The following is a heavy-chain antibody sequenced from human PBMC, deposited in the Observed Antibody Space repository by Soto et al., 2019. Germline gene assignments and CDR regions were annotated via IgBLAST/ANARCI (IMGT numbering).Heavy chain of an antibody. CDR3: ARGENTAMTYYYGMDV. CDR2: IIPIFGTA. CDR1: GGTFSSYA. J-gene: IGHJ6*02. Sequence: QVQLVQSGAEVKKPGSSVKVSCKASGGTFSSYAISWVRQAPGQGLEWMGGIIPIFGTANYAQKFQGRVTITADDSTSTAYMELSSLISEDTAVYYCARGENTAMTYYYGMDVWGQGTTVTVSS. D-gene: IGHD5-18*01. V-gene: IGHV1-69*01.